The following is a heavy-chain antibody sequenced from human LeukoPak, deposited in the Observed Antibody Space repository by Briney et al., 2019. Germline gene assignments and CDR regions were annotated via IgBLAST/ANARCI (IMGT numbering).Heavy chain of an antibody. D-gene: IGHD6-13*01. V-gene: IGHV7-4-1*02. Sequence: GASVKVSCKASGYTFTNYGISWVRQAPGQGLEWMGWINTNTGNPTYAQGFTGRFVFSLDTSVSTAYLQISSLKAEDTAVYYCATRYGSSHYYYLDVWGKGTMVTASS. CDR3: ATRYGSSHYYYLDV. CDR2: INTNTGNP. J-gene: IGHJ6*03. CDR1: GYTFTNYG.